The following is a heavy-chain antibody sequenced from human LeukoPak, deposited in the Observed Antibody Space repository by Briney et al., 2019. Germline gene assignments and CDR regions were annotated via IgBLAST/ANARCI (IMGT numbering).Heavy chain of an antibody. D-gene: IGHD6-13*01. CDR2: IYYSRST. CDR1: GGSISSYY. V-gene: IGHV4-59*12. J-gene: IGHJ4*02. CDR3: ATRSSSWFDY. Sequence: SETLSLTCTVSGGSISSYYWSWIRQPPGKGLEWIGYIYYSRSTNYNPSLKSRVTISVDTPKNQFSLKLSSVTAADTAVYYCATRSSSWFDYWGQGTLVTVSS.